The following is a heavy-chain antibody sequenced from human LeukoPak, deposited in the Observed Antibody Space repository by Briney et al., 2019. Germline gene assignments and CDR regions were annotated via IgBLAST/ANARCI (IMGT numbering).Heavy chain of an antibody. CDR1: GFTLSDYY. Sequence: PGGSLRLSCAASGFTLSDYYMSWIRQAPGKGLEWVSYISSSSSYTNYADSVKGRFTISRDDSKNTLSLQMSSLRAEDTALYYCAIDYDSTGLYFDYWGQGTLVTVSS. CDR3: AIDYDSTGLYFDY. D-gene: IGHD3-22*01. V-gene: IGHV3-11*05. CDR2: ISSSSSYT. J-gene: IGHJ4*02.